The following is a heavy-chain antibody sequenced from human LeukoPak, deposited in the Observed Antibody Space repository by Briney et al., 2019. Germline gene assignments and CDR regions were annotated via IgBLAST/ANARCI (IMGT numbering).Heavy chain of an antibody. D-gene: IGHD6-19*01. J-gene: IGHJ4*02. CDR2: INHSGST. CDR1: GGSFSGYY. Sequence: SETLSLTCAVYGGSFSGYYWSWIRQPPGKGLEWIGEINHSGSTNYNPSLKSRVTISVDTSKNQFSLKLSSVTAADTDVYYCARERSSSGWVDYWGQGTLVTVSS. V-gene: IGHV4-34*01. CDR3: ARERSSSGWVDY.